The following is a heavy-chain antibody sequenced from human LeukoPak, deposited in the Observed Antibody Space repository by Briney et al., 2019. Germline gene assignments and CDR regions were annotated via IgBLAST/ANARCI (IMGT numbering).Heavy chain of an antibody. CDR3: ASPLHYYDSSGYYPDY. V-gene: IGHV1-2*02. D-gene: IGHD3-22*01. J-gene: IGHJ4*02. CDR1: GYTFTGYY. Sequence: ASVKVSCKASGYTFTGYYMHWVRQAPGQGLEWMGWINPNSGGTNYAQKFQGRVTMTRDTSISTAYMELCRLRSDDTAVYYCASPLHYYDSSGYYPDYWGQGTLVTVSS. CDR2: INPNSGGT.